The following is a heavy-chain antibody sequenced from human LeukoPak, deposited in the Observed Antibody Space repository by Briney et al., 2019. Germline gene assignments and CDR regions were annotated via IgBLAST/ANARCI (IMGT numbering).Heavy chain of an antibody. CDR1: GFSFSSYS. Sequence: GGSLRLSCAASGFSFSSYSMNWVRQAPGKGLEWVSSITTSSSYIYYADSVKGRFTIYRDNAKNSLFLQMNSLRAEDTAVYYCARKTNYFDYWGQGTLVTVSS. J-gene: IGHJ4*02. V-gene: IGHV3-21*01. CDR3: ARKTNYFDY. CDR2: ITTSSSYI.